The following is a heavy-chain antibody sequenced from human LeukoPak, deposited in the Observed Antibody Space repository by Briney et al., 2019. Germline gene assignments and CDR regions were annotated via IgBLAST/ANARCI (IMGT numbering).Heavy chain of an antibody. CDR3: ARGGGGGIGY. V-gene: IGHV4-39*07. J-gene: IGHJ4*02. CDR1: GGSISSSSYY. Sequence: PSETLSLTCTVSGGSISSSSYYWGWIRQPPGKGLEWIGSIYYSGSTYYNPSLKSRVTISVDTSKNQFSLKLSSVTAADTAVYYCARGGGGGIGYWGQGTLVTVSS. CDR2: IYYSGST. D-gene: IGHD3-16*01.